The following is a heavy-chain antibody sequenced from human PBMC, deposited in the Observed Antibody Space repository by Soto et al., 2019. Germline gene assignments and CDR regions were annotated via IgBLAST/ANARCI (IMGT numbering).Heavy chain of an antibody. CDR1: GYRFSSFW. D-gene: IGHD6-13*01. CDR3: ARHGYSISWYPDH. CDR2: AQPGHSDT. J-gene: IGHJ4*02. V-gene: IGHV5-51*01. Sequence: GESLKISCQGSGYRFSSFWIGWVRQMPGKGLEWMGIAQPGHSDTRYSPAFQGHVTISADESTNTAYLQWSSLRASDTAMYFCARHGYSISWYPDHWGQGTLVTVSS.